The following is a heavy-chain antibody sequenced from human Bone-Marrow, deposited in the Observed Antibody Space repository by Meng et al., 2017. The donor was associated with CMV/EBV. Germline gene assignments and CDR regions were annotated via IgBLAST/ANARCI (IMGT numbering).Heavy chain of an antibody. D-gene: IGHD3-3*01. J-gene: IGHJ4*02. V-gene: IGHV4-59*01. CDR2: IYYSGST. CDR1: GGSISEYY. Sequence: SETLSLTCSVSGGSISEYYWSWIRRPPGRGLEWIGYIYYSGSTNYNPSLKSRVTISVDTSKNQFSLKLSSVTAADTAVYYCARGVIWSGFIYWGQGTLVTVSS. CDR3: ARGVIWSGFIY.